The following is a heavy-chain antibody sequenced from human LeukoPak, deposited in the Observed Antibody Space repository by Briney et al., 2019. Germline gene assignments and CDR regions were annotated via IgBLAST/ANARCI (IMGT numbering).Heavy chain of an antibody. CDR3: ASLVVVVAATYFDY. D-gene: IGHD2-15*01. Sequence: GGSLRLSCAASGFTFSSYWMSWVRQAPGKGLEWVANIKQDGSEKYYVDSVKGRFTISRDNAKNSLYLQMNSLRAEDTAVYYCASLVVVVAATYFDYWGQGTLLTVSS. CDR1: GFTFSSYW. CDR2: IKQDGSEK. J-gene: IGHJ4*02. V-gene: IGHV3-7*01.